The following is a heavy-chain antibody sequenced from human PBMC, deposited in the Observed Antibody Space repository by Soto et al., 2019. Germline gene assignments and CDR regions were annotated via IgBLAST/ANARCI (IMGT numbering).Heavy chain of an antibody. V-gene: IGHV1-69*06. D-gene: IGHD6-6*01. CDR2: LIPISGAA. Sequence: SVKVSCKASGGTFSNYVVNWVRQAPGQGLEWMGRLIPISGAANYAHKFQGRVTITADKSTSTAYTELSSLRSEDTAVYYCASSIAARFWFDPWGQGTLVTVSS. CDR3: ASSIAARFWFDP. CDR1: GGTFSNYV. J-gene: IGHJ5*02.